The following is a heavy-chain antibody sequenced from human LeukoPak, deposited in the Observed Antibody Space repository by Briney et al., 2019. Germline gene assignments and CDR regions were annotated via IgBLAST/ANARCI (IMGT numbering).Heavy chain of an antibody. J-gene: IGHJ6*03. Sequence: GGSLRLSCAASGFTFSSYSMNWVRQAPGKGLEWVSYISSSGSTIYYADSVKGRFTISRDNAKNSPYLQMNSLRAEDTAVYYCARAAIDYYDSGIYYYYYMDVWGKGTTVTISS. CDR2: ISSSGSTI. D-gene: IGHD3-22*01. CDR3: ARAAIDYYDSGIYYYYYMDV. CDR1: GFTFSSYS. V-gene: IGHV3-48*04.